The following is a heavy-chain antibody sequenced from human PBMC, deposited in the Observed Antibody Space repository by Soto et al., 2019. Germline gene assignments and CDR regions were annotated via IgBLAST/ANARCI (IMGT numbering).Heavy chain of an antibody. CDR3: TSGTSGSSGPLY. CDR2: ILPSFRTT. D-gene: IGHD3-22*01. V-gene: IGHV1-69*13. J-gene: IGHJ4*02. CDR1: GGTFNTNAYT. Sequence: ASVKVSCKASGGTFNTNAYTISWVRQAPGQGLEWMGGILPSFRTTNYAQRFQGRVTITADDSKNTLYLQMNSLRAEDTAVYYCTSGTSGSSGPLYWGQGTLVTSPQ.